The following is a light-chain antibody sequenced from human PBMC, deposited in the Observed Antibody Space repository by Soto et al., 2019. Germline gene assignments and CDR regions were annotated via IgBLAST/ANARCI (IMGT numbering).Light chain of an antibody. CDR1: SSDVGAYNY. CDR2: EVT. V-gene: IGLV2-14*01. J-gene: IGLJ3*02. CDR3: SSSTTSSSLV. Sequence: QPVLTQPASVSGSPGQSITISCTGTSSDVGAYNYVSWYQQHPGKAPKLMIYEVTNRPSGVSDRFSGSKSGNTASLTISGLQAEDEADYYCSSSTTSSSLVFGGGTKLTVL.